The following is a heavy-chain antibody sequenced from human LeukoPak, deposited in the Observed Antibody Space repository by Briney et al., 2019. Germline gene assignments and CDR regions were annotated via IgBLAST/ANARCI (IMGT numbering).Heavy chain of an antibody. V-gene: IGHV4-59*08. CDR3: ARSYFDSSAYYYPFDD. D-gene: IGHD3-22*01. J-gene: IGHJ5*02. Sequence: PSETLSLTCSVSGGSLRSYYWSWIRQPPGKGLEWIGYIYYSGSTNYNPSLKSRVTISGDTSKNQFSLKLSSVTAADTAVYYCARSYFDSSAYYYPFDDWGQGTLVTVSS. CDR2: IYYSGST. CDR1: GGSLRSYY.